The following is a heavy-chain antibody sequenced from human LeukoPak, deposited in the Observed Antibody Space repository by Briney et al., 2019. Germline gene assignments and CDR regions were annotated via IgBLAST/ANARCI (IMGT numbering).Heavy chain of an antibody. CDR2: ISKDGSST. D-gene: IGHD3-9*01. V-gene: IGHV3-74*01. J-gene: IGHJ5*02. CDR3: ATSMAGYNWLDP. CDR1: GFTFSSNW. Sequence: PGGSLRLSCAASGFTFSSNWMHWVRQAPGKGLVWVSRISKDGSSTSYADSVKGRFTISRDNARNTLYLQMSSLRAEDTAVYYCATSMAGYNWLDPWGRGTLVTVSS.